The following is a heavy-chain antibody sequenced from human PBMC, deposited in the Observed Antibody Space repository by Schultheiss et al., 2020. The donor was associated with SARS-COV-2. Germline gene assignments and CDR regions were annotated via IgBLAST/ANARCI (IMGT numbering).Heavy chain of an antibody. J-gene: IGHJ6*02. CDR3: ARGANWVAGESLRLDYGMDV. CDR2: IYYSGST. D-gene: IGHD3-10*01. Sequence: SETLSLTCTVSGGSISSSSYYWGWIRQPPGKGLEWIGSIYYSGSTNYNPSLKRRVTISVDTSNNQFSLKVSSVTAADTAVYYCARGANWVAGESLRLDYGMDVWGQGTTVTVSS. CDR1: GGSISSSSYY. V-gene: IGHV4-39*07.